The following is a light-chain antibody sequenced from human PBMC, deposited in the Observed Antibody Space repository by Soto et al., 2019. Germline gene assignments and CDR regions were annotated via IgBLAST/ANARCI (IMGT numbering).Light chain of an antibody. CDR3: QQYNSFPT. V-gene: IGKV3-15*01. J-gene: IGKJ1*01. Sequence: EIVMTQSPATLSVSPGDRATLSCRAGQPLNNNVAWYQHKPGQAPRLLIYGASTRATGISARFSGSGSGTEFTLTISSLQSEDFATYFCQQYNSFPTFGQGTRVEIK. CDR1: QPLNNN. CDR2: GAS.